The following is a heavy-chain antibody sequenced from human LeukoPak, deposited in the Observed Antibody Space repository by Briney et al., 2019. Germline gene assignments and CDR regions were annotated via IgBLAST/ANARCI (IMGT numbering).Heavy chain of an antibody. J-gene: IGHJ4*02. Sequence: GGSLRLSCAASEFSVGSNYMTWVRQAPGKGLEWVSGIVGGAGGTYYADSVKGRFTISRDNSKNTLYLQMNSLRVEDTAVYYCAQDLAWGAFDHWGQGTLVTVSS. V-gene: IGHV3-23*01. D-gene: IGHD7-27*01. CDR3: AQDLAWGAFDH. CDR1: EFSVGSNY. CDR2: IVGGAGGT.